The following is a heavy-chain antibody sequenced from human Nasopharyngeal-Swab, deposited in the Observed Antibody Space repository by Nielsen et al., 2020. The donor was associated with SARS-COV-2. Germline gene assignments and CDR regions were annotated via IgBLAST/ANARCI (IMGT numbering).Heavy chain of an antibody. J-gene: IGHJ4*02. Sequence: ASVKVSCKASGYTFTDYYVHWVRQAPGHGPEFMGWINAGKGNTIYSQRFQGRVCISRDTSANTVYMELNRLRSEDTAVYYCARVPAVAASRIDYWGQGTLVTVSS. D-gene: IGHD6-19*01. CDR1: GYTFTDYY. V-gene: IGHV1/OR15-3*02. CDR2: INAGKGNT. CDR3: ARVPAVAASRIDY.